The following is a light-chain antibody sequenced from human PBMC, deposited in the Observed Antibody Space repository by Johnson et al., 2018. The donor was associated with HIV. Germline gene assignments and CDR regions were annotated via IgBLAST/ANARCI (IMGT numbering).Light chain of an antibody. J-gene: IGLJ1*01. CDR1: RSNIGNNS. V-gene: IGLV1-51*01. CDR3: GTWDSSLSAGV. Sequence: QSVLTQPPSVSAAPGQKVTISCSGSRSNIGNNSVSWYQQLPGTAPKLLIYDNNKRPSGIPDRFSGSKSGTSATLGITGLRTGDEADYYCGTWDSSLSAGVCGRGKKVTVL. CDR2: DNN.